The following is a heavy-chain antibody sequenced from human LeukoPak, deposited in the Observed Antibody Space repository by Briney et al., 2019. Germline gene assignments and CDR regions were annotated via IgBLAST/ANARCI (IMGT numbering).Heavy chain of an antibody. CDR2: INPNSGGT. V-gene: IGHV1-2*02. D-gene: IGHD6-13*01. CDR3: ARERVAAQNWFDP. J-gene: IGHJ5*02. CDR1: GYTFSGYY. Sequence: GASVKVSCKASGYTFSGYYMHWVRQAPGQGLEWMGWINPNSGGTNYAQKFQGRVTMTRDTSISTAYMELSRLRSDDTAVYYCARERVAAQNWFDPWGQGTLVTVSS.